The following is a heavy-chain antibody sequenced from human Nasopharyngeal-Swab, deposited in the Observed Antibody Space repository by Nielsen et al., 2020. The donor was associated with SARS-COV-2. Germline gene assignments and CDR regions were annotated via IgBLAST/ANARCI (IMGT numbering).Heavy chain of an antibody. CDR3: ARGHRSISMIVVVIATAHFYFDS. J-gene: IGHJ4*02. D-gene: IGHD3-22*01. V-gene: IGHV4-34*01. CDR2: INHSGTT. CDR1: GGSFSGYY. Sequence: SETLSLTCAVYGGSFSGYYWSWIRQPPGKGLEWIGEINHSGTTSYNPSLKSRVTISSETSKNQFSLKLSSVTAADTAVYYCARGHRSISMIVVVIATAHFYFDSWGRGTLVTVTS.